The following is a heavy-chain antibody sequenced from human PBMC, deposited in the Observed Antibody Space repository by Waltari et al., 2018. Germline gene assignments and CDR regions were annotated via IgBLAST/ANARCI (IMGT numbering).Heavy chain of an antibody. CDR1: GFRFSHFG. Sequence: EVXLVESGXGLVQPGGSXRLTCAASGFRFSHFGMTWVRQAPGKGLEXVSSIXALSDXKKYADAVRGXFAISRDNSKNTLYVEMXSLRADDTXVXYCXKGQPDGRTFDXWGQGTLVTVSS. CDR3: XKGQPDGRTFDX. D-gene: IGHD2-15*01. CDR2: IXALSDXK. V-gene: IGHV3-23*04. J-gene: IGHJ4*02.